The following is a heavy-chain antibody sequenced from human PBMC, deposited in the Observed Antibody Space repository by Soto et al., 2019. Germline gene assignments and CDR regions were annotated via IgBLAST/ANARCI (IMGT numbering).Heavy chain of an antibody. Sequence: SETLSLTCAVYGGSFSGYYWSWIRQPPGKGLEWIGEINHSGSTNYNPSLKSRVTISVDTSKNQFSLKLSSVTAADTAVYYCARGGGDIVVVPAPYYFDYWGQGTLVTVSS. CDR3: ARGGGDIVVVPAPYYFDY. J-gene: IGHJ4*02. CDR2: INHSGST. V-gene: IGHV4-34*01. CDR1: GGSFSGYY. D-gene: IGHD2-2*01.